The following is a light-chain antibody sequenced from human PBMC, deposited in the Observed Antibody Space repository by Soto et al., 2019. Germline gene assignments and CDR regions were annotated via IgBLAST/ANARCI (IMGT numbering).Light chain of an antibody. Sequence: DIQMTQSPSSLSAAVGDRVTITCRASQGIRNYLAWYQQKPGKVPKLLIYAASTLQSGVPSRFSGGGSGTDFTLTISSLQPEDAATYYCQHYKSASFTFGPGTRVDFK. V-gene: IGKV1-27*01. CDR3: QHYKSASFT. J-gene: IGKJ3*01. CDR1: QGIRNY. CDR2: AAS.